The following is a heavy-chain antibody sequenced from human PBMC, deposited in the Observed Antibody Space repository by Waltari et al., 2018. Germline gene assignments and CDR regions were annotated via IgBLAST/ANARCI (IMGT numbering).Heavy chain of an antibody. D-gene: IGHD3-22*01. CDR1: GNTFRRYA. Sequence: QVQLVQSGAEVKKPGSSVKVSCKASGNTFRRYAIRWMRQAPGQGLEWMGGIIPLFGTTNYAQKFQGRVTMTADEPTSTAYVELSSLKSEDTAVYFCARSYYYDRRANYPSLGAFDSWGQGTLVTVSS. CDR3: ARSYYYDRRANYPSLGAFDS. V-gene: IGHV1-69*12. J-gene: IGHJ4*02. CDR2: IIPLFGTT.